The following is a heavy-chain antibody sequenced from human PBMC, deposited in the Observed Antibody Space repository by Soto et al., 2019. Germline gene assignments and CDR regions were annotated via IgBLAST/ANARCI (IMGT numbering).Heavy chain of an antibody. V-gene: IGHV1-69*13. CDR3: ARHSYYTKFVCY. CDR2: IIPIFGTA. J-gene: IGHJ4*02. Sequence: SVKLSCKASGGTFSSYSISWVRQAPGQGLEWMGGIIPIFGTANYAQKFQGRVTITADESTSTAYMELSSLRSEDTAVYYCARHSYYTKFVCYWGQGTLVTVS. CDR1: GGTFSSYS. D-gene: IGHD3-3*01.